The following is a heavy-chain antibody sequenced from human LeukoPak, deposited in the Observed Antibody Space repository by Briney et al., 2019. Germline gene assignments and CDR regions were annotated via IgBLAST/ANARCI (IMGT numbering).Heavy chain of an antibody. Sequence: SETLSLTCTVSGGSISSYYWSWIRQPPGKGLEWIGYIYYSGSTNYNPSLKSRVTTSVDTSKNQFSLKLSSVTAADTAVYYCASGAVDYSNYPPAYYFDYWGQGTLVTVSS. CDR2: IYYSGST. D-gene: IGHD4-11*01. V-gene: IGHV4-59*01. CDR1: GGSISSYY. CDR3: ASGAVDYSNYPPAYYFDY. J-gene: IGHJ4*02.